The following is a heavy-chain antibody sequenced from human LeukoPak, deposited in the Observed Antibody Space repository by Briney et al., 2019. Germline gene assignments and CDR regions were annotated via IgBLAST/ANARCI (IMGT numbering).Heavy chain of an antibody. CDR2: IYYSGNT. V-gene: IGHV4-59*01. CDR3: ARDRRRIAVAGNWFDP. D-gene: IGHD6-19*01. Sequence: SETLSLTCTVSGGSISSYYWSWIRQPPGKGLEWIGYIYYSGNTNYNPSLKSRVTISVDTSKDQFSLKLSSVTAADTAVYYCARDRRRIAVAGNWFDPWGQGTLVTVSS. J-gene: IGHJ5*02. CDR1: GGSISSYY.